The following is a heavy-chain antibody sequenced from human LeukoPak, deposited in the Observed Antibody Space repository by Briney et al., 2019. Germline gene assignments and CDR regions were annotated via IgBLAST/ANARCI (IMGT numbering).Heavy chain of an antibody. CDR2: IYYTGST. D-gene: IGHD6-13*01. CDR1: GGSISSNNYY. J-gene: IGHJ3*02. V-gene: IGHV4-39*07. Sequence: PSETLSLTCTVSGGSISSNNYYWGWIRQPPGKGLEWIGSIYYTGSTHYNPSLKTRVTISIDPSKKQFSLNLSSVTAADTAVYYCAREWYSSSWYNAFDIWGQGTMVTVSS. CDR3: AREWYSSSWYNAFDI.